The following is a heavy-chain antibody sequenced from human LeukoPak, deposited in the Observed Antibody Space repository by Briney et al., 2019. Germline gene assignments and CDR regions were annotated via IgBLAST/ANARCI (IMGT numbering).Heavy chain of an antibody. V-gene: IGHV4-34*01. CDR1: GGSFSGYY. Sequence: SETLSLTCAVYGGSFSGYYWSWIRQPPGKGLEWIGEINHSGSTNYNPSLKSRVTISVDTSKNQFSLKLSSVTAADTAVYYCARNTLGYCSSTSCSNWFDPWGQGTLVTVSS. D-gene: IGHD2-2*01. CDR3: ARNTLGYCSSTSCSNWFDP. CDR2: INHSGST. J-gene: IGHJ5*02.